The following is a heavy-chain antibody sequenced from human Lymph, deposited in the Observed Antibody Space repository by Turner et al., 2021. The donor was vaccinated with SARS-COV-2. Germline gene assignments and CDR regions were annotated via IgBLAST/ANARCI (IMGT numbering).Heavy chain of an antibody. CDR3: AREMGSGSDY. CDR2: LSYDGSNK. D-gene: IGHD3-10*01. V-gene: IGHV3-30*04. J-gene: IGHJ4*02. Sequence: QVLLVESGGGVVQPGRSLRFVCTASGFTFSSYSMHWVRQSPGKGLEWCSLLSYDGSNKCYASAVKGRFTISRDNSKNTLYLQMNSLRTEDSAVYYCAREMGSGSDYLGQVTLVTVSS. CDR1: GFTFSSYS.